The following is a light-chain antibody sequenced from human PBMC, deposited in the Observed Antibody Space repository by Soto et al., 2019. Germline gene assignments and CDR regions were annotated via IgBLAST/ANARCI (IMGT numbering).Light chain of an antibody. Sequence: QSALTQPASVSGSPGQSITISCTGTSSDAGGYNFVSWYQQHPGKAPRLMIFDVNNRPSGVSTRFSGSKSGNTASLTISGLQAEDEADYYCCSYSGSNTIVVFGGGTKVTVL. CDR1: SSDAGGYNF. CDR3: CSYSGSNTIVV. V-gene: IGLV2-14*03. J-gene: IGLJ2*01. CDR2: DVN.